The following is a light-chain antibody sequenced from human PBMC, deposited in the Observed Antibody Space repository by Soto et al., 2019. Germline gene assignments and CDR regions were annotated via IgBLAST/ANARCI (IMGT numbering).Light chain of an antibody. CDR1: QSLATN. CDR3: QQYLDWPLT. CDR2: GIS. J-gene: IGKJ4*01. Sequence: EIVMTQSPVTLSVSPGERVTLSCRASQSLATNLAWYQQKPGQTPRLVIYGISARASGIPGRFSGSGFVTDFTLTISSLQPEDSAVYYCQQYLDWPLTFGGGTKVEI. V-gene: IGKV3-15*01.